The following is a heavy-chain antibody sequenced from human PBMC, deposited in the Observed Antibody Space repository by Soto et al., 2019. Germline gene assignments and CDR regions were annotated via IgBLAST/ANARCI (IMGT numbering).Heavy chain of an antibody. CDR1: GGTFSSYA. D-gene: IGHD1-20*01. Sequence: AASVKVSCKASGGTFSSYAISWVRQAPGQGLEWMGGIIPIFGTANYAQKFQGRVTITADESTSTAYMELSSLRSEDTAVYYCAITGTTIFGYYYGMDGWGQGTTVTVSS. V-gene: IGHV1-69*13. J-gene: IGHJ6*02. CDR2: IIPIFGTA. CDR3: AITGTTIFGYYYGMDG.